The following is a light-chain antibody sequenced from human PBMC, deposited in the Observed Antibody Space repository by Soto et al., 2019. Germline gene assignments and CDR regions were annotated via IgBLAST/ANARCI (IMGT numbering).Light chain of an antibody. J-gene: IGKJ1*01. CDR2: DAS. CDR1: QSISSW. V-gene: IGKV1-5*01. CDR3: QQYNSYSPWT. Sequence: DIQMTQSPCTLSASVGDRVTITCWASQSISSWLAWYQQKPGKAPKLLIYDASSLESGVPSRFSGSGSGTEFTLTISSLQPDDFATNYCQQYNSYSPWTLGQGTKVEIK.